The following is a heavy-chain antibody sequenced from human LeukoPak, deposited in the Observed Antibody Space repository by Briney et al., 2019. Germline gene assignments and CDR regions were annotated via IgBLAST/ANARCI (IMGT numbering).Heavy chain of an antibody. V-gene: IGHV1-18*01. CDR3: ARDDSYVDTAMGDFDY. Sequence: GASVKVSCKASGYTFTSYGISWVRQAPGQGLEWMGWISAYNGITNYAQKLQGRVTMTTDTSTSTAYMELRSLRSDDTAVYYCARDDSYVDTAMGDFDYWGQGTLVTVSS. D-gene: IGHD5-18*01. J-gene: IGHJ4*02. CDR1: GYTFTSYG. CDR2: ISAYNGIT.